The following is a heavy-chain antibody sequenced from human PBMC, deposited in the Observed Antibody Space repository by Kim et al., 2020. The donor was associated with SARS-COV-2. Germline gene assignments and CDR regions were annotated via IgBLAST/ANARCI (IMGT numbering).Heavy chain of an antibody. CDR1: GFTFSSYE. J-gene: IGHJ4*02. CDR3: ARARPGYYDSSGYIY. Sequence: GGSLRLSCAASGFTFSSYEMNWVRQAPGKGLEWVSYISSSGSTIYYADSVKGRFTISRDNDKNSLYLQMNRLRAEDTAVYYCARARPGYYDSSGYIYWGQGTLVTVSS. D-gene: IGHD3-22*01. V-gene: IGHV3-48*03. CDR2: ISSSGSTI.